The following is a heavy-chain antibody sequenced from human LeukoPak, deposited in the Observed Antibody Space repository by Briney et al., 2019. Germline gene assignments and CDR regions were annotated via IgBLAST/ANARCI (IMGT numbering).Heavy chain of an antibody. CDR2: ISSSSSYI. Sequence: PGGSLRLSCAASGFTFSNFGINWVRQAPGKGLEWVSSISSSSSYISYADSVKGRFTISRDNAKNSLDLQMNSLRAEDTAVYYCAADFDYWGQGTLVTVSS. CDR1: GFTFSNFG. V-gene: IGHV3-21*01. J-gene: IGHJ4*02. CDR3: AADFDY.